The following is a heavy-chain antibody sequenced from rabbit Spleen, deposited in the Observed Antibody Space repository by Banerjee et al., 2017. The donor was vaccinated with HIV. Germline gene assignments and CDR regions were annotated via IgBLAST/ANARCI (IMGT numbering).Heavy chain of an antibody. CDR2: IYTGNGKN. D-gene: IGHD1-1*01. CDR1: GFSFSSGYD. Sequence: QEQLVESGGGLVQPEGSLTLTCTASGFSFSSGYDMSWVRQAPGKGLEWIGFIYTGNGKNYYASWAKGRFTMSRTSSTKVTLQMTSLTAADTATYFCARDTSSSFSSYGMDLGGPGTLVTVS. V-gene: IGHV1S45*01. J-gene: IGHJ6*01. CDR3: ARDTSSSFSSYGMDL.